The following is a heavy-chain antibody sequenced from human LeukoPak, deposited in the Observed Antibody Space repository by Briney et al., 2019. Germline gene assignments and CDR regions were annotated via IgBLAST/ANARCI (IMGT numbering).Heavy chain of an antibody. V-gene: IGHV3-33*01. Sequence: GGSLRLSCAASGFTFSSYGMHWVRQAPGKGLEWVAVIWYDGSNKYYADSVKGRFTISRDNSKNTLYLQMNSLRAEDTAVYYCARGWGDYYDSSPLDYWGQGTLVTVSS. J-gene: IGHJ4*02. CDR1: GFTFSSYG. CDR2: IWYDGSNK. D-gene: IGHD3-22*01. CDR3: ARGWGDYYDSSPLDY.